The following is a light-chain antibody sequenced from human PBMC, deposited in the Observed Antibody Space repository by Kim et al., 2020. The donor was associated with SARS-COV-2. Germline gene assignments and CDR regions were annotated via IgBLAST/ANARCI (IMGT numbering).Light chain of an antibody. CDR3: QQYNSYPYT. Sequence: DIQMTQSPSTLSASVGDRVTITCRASQTISSRLAWYQQKAGKAPKPLIYKASSLESGVPSRFSDSGSGTEFTLTISSLQPDDFASYYCQQYNSYPYTFGQGTKLEI. J-gene: IGKJ2*01. CDR2: KAS. V-gene: IGKV1-5*03. CDR1: QTISSR.